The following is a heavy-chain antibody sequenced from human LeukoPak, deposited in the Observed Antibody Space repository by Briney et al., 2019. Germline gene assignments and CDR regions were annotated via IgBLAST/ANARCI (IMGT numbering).Heavy chain of an antibody. CDR2: IYYSGNT. V-gene: IGHV4-59*01. CDR1: GDSISIDY. CDR3: ARDDPRMDV. Sequence: PSETLSLTCTVSGDSISIDYWICIRQPPGKELEWIGYIYYSGNTNYNPSLKSRVTISVDTSKNQFSLKLTSVTAADTAVYYCARDDPRMDVWGQGTTVTVSS. J-gene: IGHJ6*02.